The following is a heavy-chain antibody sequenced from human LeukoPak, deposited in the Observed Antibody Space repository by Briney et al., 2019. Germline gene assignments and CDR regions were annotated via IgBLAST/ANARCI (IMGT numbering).Heavy chain of an antibody. CDR1: GFTVSSNY. CDR3: AKEYSGYDSFDY. V-gene: IGHV3-66*01. J-gene: IGHJ4*02. D-gene: IGHD5-12*01. Sequence: PGGSLRLSCAASGFTVSSNYMSWVRQAPGKGLEWVSVIYSGGSTYYADSVKGRFTISRDNSKNTLYLQMNSLRAEDTAVYYCAKEYSGYDSFDYWGQGTLVTVSS. CDR2: IYSGGST.